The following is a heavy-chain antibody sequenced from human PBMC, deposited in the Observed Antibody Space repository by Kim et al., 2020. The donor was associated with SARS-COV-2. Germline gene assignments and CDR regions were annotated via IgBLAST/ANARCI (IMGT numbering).Heavy chain of an antibody. V-gene: IGHV3-73*01. J-gene: IGHJ3*02. D-gene: IGHD1-1*01. Sequence: VKGRVTISRNDSKNTAYLQMNSLKAEDTALYYCARGAGKRIGFWDAFDIWGQGTLVTVSS. CDR3: ARGAGKRIGFWDAFDI.